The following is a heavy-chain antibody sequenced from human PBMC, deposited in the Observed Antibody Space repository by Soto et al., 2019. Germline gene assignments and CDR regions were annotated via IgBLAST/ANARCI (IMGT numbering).Heavy chain of an antibody. J-gene: IGHJ5*02. V-gene: IGHV1-46*01. CDR1: GYTFTSYA. CDR2: INPSNST. CDR3: ARGFSGGDADWFDP. D-gene: IGHD2-21*02. Sequence: ASVKVSCKASGYTFTSYAMHWVRQAPGQGLEWMGIINPSNSTSYAQKFQGRVTMTRDTSTSTVYMELSSLRSGDTAVYYCARGFSGGDADWFDPWGQGTLATVSS.